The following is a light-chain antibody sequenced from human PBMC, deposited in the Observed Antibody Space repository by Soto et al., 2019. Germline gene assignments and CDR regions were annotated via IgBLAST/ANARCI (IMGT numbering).Light chain of an antibody. V-gene: IGKV3-15*01. CDR3: QQANSFPHT. CDR2: GAS. Sequence: EMVMTQSPATLSVSPGERVTLSCRTSQSVASNLAWYQQKPGQAPRLLIYGASTRATGIPARFSGSGSGTDFTLTISSLQSEDSATYCCQQANSFPHTFGQGTRLEIK. J-gene: IGKJ5*01. CDR1: QSVASN.